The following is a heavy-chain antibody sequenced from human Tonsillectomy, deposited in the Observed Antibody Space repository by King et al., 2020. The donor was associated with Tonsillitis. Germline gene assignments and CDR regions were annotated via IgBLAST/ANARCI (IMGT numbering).Heavy chain of an antibody. D-gene: IGHD6-13*01. V-gene: IGHV3-33*01. Sequence: VQLVESGGGVVQPGRSLRLSCAASGFTCSGHGIHWVRQTPGKGLEWVALIWDDGSNKYYADSVNGRFTSSRDNAKNTLYLQMNRLRDDDTAVYYCARGPPNSWYLYFQHWGQGTLVTVSS. CDR2: IWDDGSNK. CDR1: GFTCSGHG. J-gene: IGHJ1*01. CDR3: ARGPPNSWYLYFQH.